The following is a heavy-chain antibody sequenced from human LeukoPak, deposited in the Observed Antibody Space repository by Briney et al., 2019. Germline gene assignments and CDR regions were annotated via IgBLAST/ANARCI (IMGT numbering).Heavy chain of an antibody. CDR3: AKLLRQWTHALLFDS. J-gene: IGHJ4*02. D-gene: IGHD3-16*01. V-gene: IGHV3-23*01. Sequence: PGGSLRLSCAASGFAFSTYDMGWVRQAPGKGLEWVSVISGSGGSAYYADSVKGRFTISRDNSKNTLYLQMNSLRAEDTAVYYCAKLLRQWTHALLFDSWGQGTLVTVSS. CDR1: GFAFSTYD. CDR2: ISGSGGSA.